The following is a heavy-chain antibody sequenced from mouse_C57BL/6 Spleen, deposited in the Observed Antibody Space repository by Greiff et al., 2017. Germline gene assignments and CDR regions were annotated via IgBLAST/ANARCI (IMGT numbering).Heavy chain of an antibody. CDR2: IDPEDGET. Sequence: EVQLQQSGAELVKPGASVKLSCTASGFNIKDYYMHWVKQRTEQGLEWIGRIDPEDGETKYAPKFPGKATITADTSSNTAYLQLSSLTSEDTAVYYCARAVPYAMDYWGQGTSVTVSS. CDR1: GFNIKDYY. V-gene: IGHV14-2*01. J-gene: IGHJ4*01. CDR3: ARAVPYAMDY.